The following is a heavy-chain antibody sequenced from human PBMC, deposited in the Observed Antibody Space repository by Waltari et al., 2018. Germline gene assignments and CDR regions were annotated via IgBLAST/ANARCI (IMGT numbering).Heavy chain of an antibody. CDR2: ISWDGGST. CDR1: GFTFADYA. Sequence: EVQLVESGGVVVQPGGSLRLSCAASGFTFADYAMHWVRHAPGKGLEWVSLISWDGGSTYYADSVKGRFTISRDNSKNSLYLQMNSLRAEDTALYYCAKDLCSGGSCYSVQHWGQGTLVTVSS. J-gene: IGHJ1*01. V-gene: IGHV3-43D*04. D-gene: IGHD2-15*01. CDR3: AKDLCSGGSCYSVQH.